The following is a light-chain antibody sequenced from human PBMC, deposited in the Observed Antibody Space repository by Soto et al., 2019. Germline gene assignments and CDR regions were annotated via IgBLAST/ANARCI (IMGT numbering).Light chain of an antibody. V-gene: IGLV3-21*02. CDR2: DDS. J-gene: IGLJ3*02. CDR3: QVWDSSSDRLGV. CDR1: NIGSKN. Sequence: SYELTQPPSVSVAPGQTARITCGGNNIGSKNVHWYQQKPGQAPVLVVYDDSDRPSGIPERFSGSNSGNTATLTISRVEAGDEADYYCQVWDSSSDRLGVFGGGTKLTVL.